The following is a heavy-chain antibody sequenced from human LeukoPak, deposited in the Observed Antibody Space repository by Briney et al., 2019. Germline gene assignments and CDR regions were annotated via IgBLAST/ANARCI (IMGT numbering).Heavy chain of an antibody. V-gene: IGHV3-15*01. CDR2: IKSKTDGGTT. CDR1: GFTFGNAW. CDR3: TTEVLAYCGGDCTY. J-gene: IGHJ4*02. Sequence: GGSLRLSCAASGFTFGNAWMSWVRQAPGKGLGWVGRIKSKTDGGTTDYAAPVKGRFTISRDDSKNTLYLQMNSLKTEDTAVYYCTTEVLAYCGGDCTYWGQGTLVTVSS. D-gene: IGHD2-21*02.